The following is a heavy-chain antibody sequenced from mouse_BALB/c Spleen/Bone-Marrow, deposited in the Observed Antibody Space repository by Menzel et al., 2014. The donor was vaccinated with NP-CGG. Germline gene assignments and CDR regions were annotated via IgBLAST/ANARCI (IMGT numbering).Heavy chain of an antibody. Sequence: QVQLKESGAELVKPGASVKPSCKASGYTFTEYIIHWIKQRSGQGLEWIGWFFPGSGSIKYNEKFKDKATLTADKSSSTVYMELSRLTSEDSAVYFCARHEDLDIRRRLGAMDYWGQGTSVTVSS. V-gene: IGHV1-62-2*01. CDR1: GYTFTEYI. CDR2: FFPGSGSI. J-gene: IGHJ4*01. D-gene: IGHD2-12*01. CDR3: ARHEDLDIRRRLGAMDY.